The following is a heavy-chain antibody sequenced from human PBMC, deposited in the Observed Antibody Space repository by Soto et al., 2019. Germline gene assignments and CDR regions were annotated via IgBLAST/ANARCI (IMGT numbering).Heavy chain of an antibody. V-gene: IGHV1-2*04. J-gene: IGHJ5*02. Sequence: GASVKVSCKASGYTFTGYYMHWVRQAPGQGLEWMGWINPNSGGTNYAQKFQGWVTMTRDTSISTAYMELSRLRSDDTAVYYCARGIQLWVHSGSINWFDPWGQGTLVTVSS. CDR2: INPNSGGT. CDR1: GYTFTGYY. CDR3: ARGIQLWVHSGSINWFDP. D-gene: IGHD5-18*01.